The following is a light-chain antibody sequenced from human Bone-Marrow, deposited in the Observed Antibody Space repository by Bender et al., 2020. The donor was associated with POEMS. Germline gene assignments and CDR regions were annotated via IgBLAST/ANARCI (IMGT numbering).Light chain of an antibody. CDR1: SSDVGNYGL. V-gene: IGLV2-23*01. J-gene: IGLJ2*01. CDR3: SSYAGSNTFI. CDR2: EGN. Sequence: QSALTQPASVSGSPGRSITISCTGISSDVGNYGLSWYQQPPAKAPKLLIYEGNKRPSGVSDRFSGSLSGNTASLTISGLQAEDEADYYCSSYAGSNTFIFAGGTKLTVL.